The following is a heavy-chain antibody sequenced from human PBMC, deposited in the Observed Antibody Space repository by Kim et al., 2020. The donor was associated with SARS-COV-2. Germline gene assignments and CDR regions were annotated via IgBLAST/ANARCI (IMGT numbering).Heavy chain of an antibody. D-gene: IGHD3-10*01. Sequence: GGSLRLSCAASGFTFSSYAMSWVRQAPGKGLEWVSAISGSGGSTYYADSVKGRFTISRDNSKNTLYLQMNSLRAEDTAVYYCAKDSEDIWFGEFNWFDPWGQGTLVTVSS. CDR1: GFTFSSYA. CDR2: ISGSGGST. V-gene: IGHV3-23*01. J-gene: IGHJ5*02. CDR3: AKDSEDIWFGEFNWFDP.